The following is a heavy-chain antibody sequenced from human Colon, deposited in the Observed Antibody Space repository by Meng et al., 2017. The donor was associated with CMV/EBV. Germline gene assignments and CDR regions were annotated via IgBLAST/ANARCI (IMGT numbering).Heavy chain of an antibody. D-gene: IGHD2-15*01. Sequence: FTFSSHSMNWVRQAPGKEPEWVSFISNVSRYIQYADSVRGRFTISRDNANNLLYLQMNSLRAEDTAVYYCARVGGYCSGSNCYGSLDYWGQGALVTVSS. J-gene: IGHJ4*02. CDR3: ARVGGYCSGSNCYGSLDY. V-gene: IGHV3-21*06. CDR1: FTFSSHS. CDR2: ISNVSRYI.